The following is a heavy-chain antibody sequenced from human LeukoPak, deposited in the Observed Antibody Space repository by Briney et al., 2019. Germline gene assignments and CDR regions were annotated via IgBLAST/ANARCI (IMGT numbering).Heavy chain of an antibody. V-gene: IGHV4-34*01. J-gene: IGHJ6*03. CDR3: ARAVDYGYMDV. Sequence: SETLSLTCTVSGGSISSYYWSWIRQPPGKGLEWIGEINHSGSTNYNPSLKSRVTISVDTSKNQFSLKLSSVTAADTAVYYCARAVDYGYMDVWGKGTTVTVSS. CDR1: GGSISSYY. D-gene: IGHD4/OR15-4a*01. CDR2: INHSGST.